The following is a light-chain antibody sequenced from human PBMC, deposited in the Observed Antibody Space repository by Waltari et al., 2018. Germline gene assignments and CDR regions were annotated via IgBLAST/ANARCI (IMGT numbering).Light chain of an antibody. CDR2: HTS. V-gene: IGKV3-20*01. Sequence: EIVLTQSPGTLSLSAGERATLSCRASQSVDATRIGWYQQKPGQPPRLLIYHTSIRATGIPGRCSGSGSGADFTLTINRLAPEDFAVYCCQQSHTPLSFGQGTRVEI. CDR1: QSVDATR. J-gene: IGKJ1*01. CDR3: QQSHTPLS.